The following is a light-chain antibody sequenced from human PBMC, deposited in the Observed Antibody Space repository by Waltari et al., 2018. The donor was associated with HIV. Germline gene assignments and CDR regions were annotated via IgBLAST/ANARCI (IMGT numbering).Light chain of an antibody. CDR3: CSYSSSGTVL. V-gene: IGLV2-14*03. J-gene: IGLJ2*01. Sequence: HSVLTQPASMSGSLGQSITIPCLVSSNDVGGFNYVSWYQQSPDKAPRLVIYDVSNRPSGVSGRFSGSKSGSAASLTISGLQPEDEADYYCCSYSSSGTVLFGGGTRLTVL. CDR2: DVS. CDR1: SNDVGGFNY.